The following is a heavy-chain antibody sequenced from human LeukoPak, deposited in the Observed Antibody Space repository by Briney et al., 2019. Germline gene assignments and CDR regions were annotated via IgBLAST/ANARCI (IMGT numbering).Heavy chain of an antibody. CDR3: ARGRSGAVAVRGYFDY. D-gene: IGHD6-19*01. V-gene: IGHV4-34*01. CDR1: GGSFSGYY. J-gene: IGHJ4*02. CDR2: INHSGST. Sequence: SETLSLTCAVYGGSFSGYYWSWIRQPPGKGLEWIGEINHSGSTNYNPSLKSRVTISVDTSKNQFSLKLSSVTAADTAAYYCARGRSGAVAVRGYFDYWGQGTLVTVSP.